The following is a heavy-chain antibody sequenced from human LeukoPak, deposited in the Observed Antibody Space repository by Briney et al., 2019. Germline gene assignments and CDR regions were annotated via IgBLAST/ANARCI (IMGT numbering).Heavy chain of an antibody. CDR3: ARDAGRPYSSSSDVDY. CDR2: ISGSSSYI. CDR1: GFTFSSYS. V-gene: IGHV3-21*01. J-gene: IGHJ4*02. D-gene: IGHD6-6*01. Sequence: GGSLRLSCAASGFTFSSYSMNWVRQAPGKGLEWVSSISGSSSYIYYADSVKGRFTISRDNAKNSLYLQMNSLRAEDTAVYYCARDAGRPYSSSSDVDYWGQGTLVTVSS.